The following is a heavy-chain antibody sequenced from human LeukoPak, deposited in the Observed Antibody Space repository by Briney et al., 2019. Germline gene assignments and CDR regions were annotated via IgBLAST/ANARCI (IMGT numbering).Heavy chain of an antibody. V-gene: IGHV1-2*02. CDR2: INPNSGGT. CDR3: ARGYGDYEDAFDI. D-gene: IGHD4-17*01. CDR1: GYTFTGYY. J-gene: IGHJ3*02. Sequence: ASVKVSRKASGYTFTGYYMHWVRQAPGQGLEWMGWINPNSGGTDYAQKFQGRVTMTRDTSINTAYMELSRLRSDDTTVYYCARGYGDYEDAFDIWGQGTMVTVSS.